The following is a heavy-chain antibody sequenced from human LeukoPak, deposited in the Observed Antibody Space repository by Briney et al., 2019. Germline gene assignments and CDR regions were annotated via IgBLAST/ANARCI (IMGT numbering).Heavy chain of an antibody. CDR1: GFTFSNAW. CDR3: ATEGYGYGEMDH. CDR2: IRSKVSGETT. J-gene: IGHJ4*02. Sequence: GGSLRLSCAASGFTFSNAWMNWVRQAPGKGLEWVGRIRSKVSGETTDYAAPVKGRCTISRDDSKNTLSLQMSSLRTDDTAVYYCATEGYGYGEMDHWGQGTLVTVSS. D-gene: IGHD5-18*01. V-gene: IGHV3-15*01.